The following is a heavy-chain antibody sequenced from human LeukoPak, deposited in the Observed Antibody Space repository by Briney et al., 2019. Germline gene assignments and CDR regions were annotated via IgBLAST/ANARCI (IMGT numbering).Heavy chain of an antibody. CDR3: ARDTRMSSGYHYFDL. Sequence: SETLSLTCSVSGDSISSGDYYWSWVRQPPGRTLECIGYIYYSGSTYSNPSLRSRVTISVDTPNKQFSLKLSSVTAADTAVYYCARDTRMSSGYHYFDLWGQGTLVTVSS. J-gene: IGHJ4*02. CDR2: IYYSGST. CDR1: GDSISSGDYY. V-gene: IGHV4-30-4*01. D-gene: IGHD3-22*01.